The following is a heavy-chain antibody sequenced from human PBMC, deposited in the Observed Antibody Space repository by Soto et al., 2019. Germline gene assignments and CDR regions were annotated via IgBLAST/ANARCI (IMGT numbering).Heavy chain of an antibody. D-gene: IGHD3-22*01. CDR3: ARDPDYYSRGYAFDY. Sequence: QVQLQESGPGLVKPSQTLSLTCTVSGGSISSDDYYWSWIRQHPGKGLEWIGYIYYSGSTDYNPSSKSRVTTPVDTSKTQCSLKRSSVTAADTAVYYCARDPDYYSRGYAFDYWGQGTLVTVSP. CDR2: IYYSGST. CDR1: GGSISSDDYY. J-gene: IGHJ4*02. V-gene: IGHV4-31*03.